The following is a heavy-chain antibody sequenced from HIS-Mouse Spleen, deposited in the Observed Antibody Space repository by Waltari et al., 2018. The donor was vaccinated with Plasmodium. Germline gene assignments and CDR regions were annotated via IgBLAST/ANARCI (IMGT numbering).Heavy chain of an antibody. CDR1: GGSFSGYY. D-gene: IGHD3-3*01. V-gene: IGHV4-34*01. CDR2: IKHSGST. J-gene: IGHJ4*02. Sequence: QVQLQQWGAGLLKPSETLSLTCAVYGGSFSGYYWSWIRQPPGKGLEWIGEIKHSGSTNYNPSLKSRVNISVDTSKNQFSLKLSSVTAADTAVYYCARAYDDFWSGYRFDYWGQGTLVTVSS. CDR3: ARAYDDFWSGYRFDY.